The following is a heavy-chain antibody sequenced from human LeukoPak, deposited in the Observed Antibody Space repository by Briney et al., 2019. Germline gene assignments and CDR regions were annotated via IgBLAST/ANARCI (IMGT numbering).Heavy chain of an antibody. CDR1: GFTVSSNY. CDR2: IYSGGST. J-gene: IGHJ5*02. CDR3: AREHAQRFDP. Sequence: GGSLRLSCAASGFTVSSNYMSWVRKAPGKGLEWVSVIYSGGSTYYADSVKGRFTISRDNSKNTLYLQMNSLRAEDTAVYYCAREHAQRFDPWGQGTLVTVSS. D-gene: IGHD2-2*01. V-gene: IGHV3-53*01.